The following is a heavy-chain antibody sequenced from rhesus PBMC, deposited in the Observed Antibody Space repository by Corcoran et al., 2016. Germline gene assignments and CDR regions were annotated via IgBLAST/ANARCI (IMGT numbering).Heavy chain of an antibody. V-gene: IGHV4-173*01. CDR2: ISGSGGST. D-gene: IGHD4-29*01. CDR1: DGSISSHY. CDR3: ARSFGSSPEGY. Sequence: QLQLQESGPGLVKPSETLSLTCAVSDGSISSHYWSWIRQPPGKGLGGIGRISGSGGSTDYNPSLKGRVTISTDTSKNQFSLTRSSVTAADTAVYYCARSFGSSPEGYWGQGVLVTVSS. J-gene: IGHJ4*01.